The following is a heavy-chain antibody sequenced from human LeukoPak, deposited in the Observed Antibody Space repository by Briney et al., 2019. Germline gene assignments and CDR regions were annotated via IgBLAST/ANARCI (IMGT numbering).Heavy chain of an antibody. CDR3: ATLAAAGTKNWFDP. Sequence: SVKVSCKASGGTFSSYAISWVRQAPGQGLEWMGGIIPIFGTANYAQKFQGRVTMTEDTSTDTAYMELSSLRSEDTAVYYCATLAAAGTKNWFDPWGQGTLVTVSS. J-gene: IGHJ5*02. D-gene: IGHD6-13*01. CDR1: GGTFSSYA. V-gene: IGHV1-69*06. CDR2: IIPIFGTA.